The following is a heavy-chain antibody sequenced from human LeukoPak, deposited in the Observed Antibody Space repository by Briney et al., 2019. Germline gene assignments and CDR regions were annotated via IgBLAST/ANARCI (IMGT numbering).Heavy chain of an antibody. CDR3: AKDTSDPADRGFPYFYGMDV. Sequence: GGSLRLSCAASGFTFTGYAMTWVRQAPRKGLEWVSAISGSGGGTYYADSVKGRFTISRDNSKNTLYLQMNSLRAEDTAVYYCAKDTSDPADRGFPYFYGMDVWGQGATVTVSS. J-gene: IGHJ6*02. D-gene: IGHD3-22*01. CDR1: GFTFTGYA. V-gene: IGHV3-23*01. CDR2: ISGSGGGT.